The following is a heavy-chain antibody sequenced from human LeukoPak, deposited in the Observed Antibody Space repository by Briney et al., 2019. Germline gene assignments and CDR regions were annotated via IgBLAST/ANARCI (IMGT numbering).Heavy chain of an antibody. J-gene: IGHJ4*02. V-gene: IGHV1-18*01. Sequence: ASVKVSCKASGYTFTSYGISWVRQAPGQGLEWMGWISAYNGNTNYAQKLQGRVTMTTDTSTSTAYMELRSLRSDDTAVYYCARPIQQLAHRYYFDYWGQGTLVTVSS. D-gene: IGHD6-13*01. CDR2: ISAYNGNT. CDR3: ARPIQQLAHRYYFDY. CDR1: GYTFTSYG.